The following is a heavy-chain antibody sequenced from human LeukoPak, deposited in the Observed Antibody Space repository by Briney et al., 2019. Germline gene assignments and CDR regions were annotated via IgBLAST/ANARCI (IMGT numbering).Heavy chain of an antibody. CDR1: GFTFSSYS. CDR3: ARDHGGPSLYYYYYMDV. D-gene: IGHD2-15*01. CDR2: ISSSSSYI. J-gene: IGHJ6*03. Sequence: GGSLRLSCAASGFTFSSYSMNWVRQAPGKGLEWVSSISSSSSYIYYADSVKGRFTISRDNAKNSLYLQMNRLRAEDTAVYYCARDHGGPSLYYYYYMDVWGKGTTVTVSS. V-gene: IGHV3-21*01.